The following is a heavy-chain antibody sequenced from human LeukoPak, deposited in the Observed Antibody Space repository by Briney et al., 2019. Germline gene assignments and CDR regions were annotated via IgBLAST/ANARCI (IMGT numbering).Heavy chain of an antibody. J-gene: IGHJ4*02. D-gene: IGHD3-10*01. CDR2: ISGSGGST. CDR1: GFTFSSYA. CDR3: AKIWARWFGELPYQPSFDY. V-gene: IGHV3-23*01. Sequence: PGGSLRLSCAASGFTFSSYAMSWVRQAPGKGLEWVSAISGSGGSTYYADSVKGRFTISRDNSKNTLYLQMNSLRAEDTAVYYCAKIWARWFGELPYQPSFDYWGQGTLVTVSS.